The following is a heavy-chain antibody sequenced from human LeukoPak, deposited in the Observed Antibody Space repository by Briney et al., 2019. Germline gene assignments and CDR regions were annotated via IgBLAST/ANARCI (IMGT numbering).Heavy chain of an antibody. J-gene: IGHJ4*02. CDR2: ISYSGST. CDR3: ARLSPYLGSGSSAFPDDF. V-gene: IGHV4-39*01. CDR1: GGPISSSPYY. D-gene: IGHD3-10*01. Sequence: SETLSLTCTVSGGPISSSPYYWGGIRQPPGKGLEWIGSISYSGSTFYNPSHKSRLTISVDTSKNQFSLKLSSLTAADTAVFYCARLSPYLGSGSSAFPDDFWGQGTLVTVSS.